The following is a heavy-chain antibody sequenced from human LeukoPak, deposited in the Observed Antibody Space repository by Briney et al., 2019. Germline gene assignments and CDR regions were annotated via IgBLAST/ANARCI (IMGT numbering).Heavy chain of an antibody. V-gene: IGHV3-48*03. Sequence: GGSLRLSCAASGFTFSSYEMNRVRQAPGKGLEWVSYISSSGSTIYYADSVKGRFTISRDNAKNSLYLQMNSLRAEDTAVYYCAKDLIAAAGPYWGQGTLVTVSS. CDR3: AKDLIAAAGPY. J-gene: IGHJ4*02. CDR2: ISSSGSTI. D-gene: IGHD6-13*01. CDR1: GFTFSSYE.